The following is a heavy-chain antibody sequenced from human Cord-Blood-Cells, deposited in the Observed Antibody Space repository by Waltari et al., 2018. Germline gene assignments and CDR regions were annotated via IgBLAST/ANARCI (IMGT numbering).Heavy chain of an antibody. CDR2: INHSGST. J-gene: IGHJ2*01. D-gene: IGHD3-22*01. CDR1: GGSFRGYY. CDR3: ARTSYYYDSSGYYYGYFDL. Sequence: QVQLQQWGAGLFKPSETLSLTCAVSGGSFRGYYWGGIRQPPGTGLQWIGEINHSGSTNYNPSIKSRVTISVDTSKNQFSLKLSSVTAADTAVYYCARTSYYYDSSGYYYGYFDLWGRGTLVTVSS. V-gene: IGHV4-34*01.